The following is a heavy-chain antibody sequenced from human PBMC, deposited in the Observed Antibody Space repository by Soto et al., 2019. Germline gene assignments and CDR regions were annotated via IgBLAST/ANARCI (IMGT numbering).Heavy chain of an antibody. CDR1: GFTFSSYS. V-gene: IGHV3-48*02. D-gene: IGHD2-8*01. CDR3: ASPLPSYFAYYYYGMDV. J-gene: IGHJ6*02. Sequence: RGSLRLSCAASGFTFSSYSMNWVRQAPGKGLEWVSYISSSSSTIYYADSVKGRFTISRDNAKNSLYLQMNSLRDEDTAVYYCASPLPSYFAYYYYGMDVWGQGTTGTVS. CDR2: ISSSSSTI.